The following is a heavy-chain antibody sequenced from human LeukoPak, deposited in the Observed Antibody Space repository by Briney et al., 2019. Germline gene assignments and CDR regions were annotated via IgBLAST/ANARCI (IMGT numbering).Heavy chain of an antibody. CDR1: GSTFSSYA. D-gene: IGHD2-15*01. V-gene: IGHV3-30-3*01. Sequence: GGPLRLSCAASGSTFSSYAKHWVRQAPGKGLEWVAVISYEGSNKYYADSVKGRFTISRDNSKNTLYLQMNSLRAEDTAVYYCARDRIRFSVVVQDYWGEGTLVTVSS. CDR3: ARDRIRFSVVVQDY. CDR2: ISYEGSNK. J-gene: IGHJ4*02.